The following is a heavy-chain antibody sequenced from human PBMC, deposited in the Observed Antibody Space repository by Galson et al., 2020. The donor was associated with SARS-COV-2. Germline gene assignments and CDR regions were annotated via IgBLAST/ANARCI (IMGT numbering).Heavy chain of an antibody. J-gene: IGHJ4*02. D-gene: IGHD1-1*01. Sequence: SGPTLVKPTQTLTLTCTFSGFSLSTSGMCVSWIRQPPGKALEWLARIDWDGDKHYSTSLKTRFTISKDTSKNQVVLIMTNMDPVDTATYYGAGSWITRTTSRTFEDGGQGTLVTVSS. CDR1: GFSLSTSGMC. CDR3: AGSWITRTTSRTFED. V-gene: IGHV2-70*11. CDR2: IDWDGDK.